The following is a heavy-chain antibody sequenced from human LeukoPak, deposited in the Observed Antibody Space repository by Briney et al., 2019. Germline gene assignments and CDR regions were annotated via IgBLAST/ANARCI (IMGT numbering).Heavy chain of an antibody. J-gene: IGHJ4*02. V-gene: IGHV3-48*03. Sequence: PGGSLRLSCAASGFTFSSYEMNWVRQAPGKGLEWVSYISSSGSTIYYADSVKGRFTISRDNAKNSLYLQMNSLRAEDTAVYYCARELTGTTGAFDYWGQGTLVTVSS. CDR2: ISSSGSTI. CDR3: ARELTGTTGAFDY. D-gene: IGHD1-20*01. CDR1: GFTFSSYE.